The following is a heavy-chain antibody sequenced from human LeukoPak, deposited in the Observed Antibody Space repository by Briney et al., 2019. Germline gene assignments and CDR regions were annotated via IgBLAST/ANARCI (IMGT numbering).Heavy chain of an antibody. CDR3: ARGWLQPYWYFDL. J-gene: IGHJ2*01. D-gene: IGHD5-24*01. V-gene: IGHV1-18*01. Sequence: ASVKVSCKASGYTFSNYGISCVRQAPGQGLEWMGWISPYNGNTDYAQKLQGRVTMTTDTSTTTGYMELRSLRSDDTAVYYCARGWLQPYWYFDLWGRGTVVTVSS. CDR2: ISPYNGNT. CDR1: GYTFSNYG.